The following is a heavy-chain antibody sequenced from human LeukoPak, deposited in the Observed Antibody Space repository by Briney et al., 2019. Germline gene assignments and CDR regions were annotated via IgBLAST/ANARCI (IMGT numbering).Heavy chain of an antibody. CDR2: IYYSGST. Sequence: SETLSLTCTVSGGSISSYYWSWLRQPPGKGLEWIGYIYYSGSTNYNPSLKSRVTISVDTSKNQFSLKLSSVTAADTAVYYCARDLYPGYPGRNWGQGTLVTVSS. J-gene: IGHJ4*02. V-gene: IGHV4-59*01. CDR1: GGSISSYY. CDR3: ARDLYPGYPGRN. D-gene: IGHD5-18*01.